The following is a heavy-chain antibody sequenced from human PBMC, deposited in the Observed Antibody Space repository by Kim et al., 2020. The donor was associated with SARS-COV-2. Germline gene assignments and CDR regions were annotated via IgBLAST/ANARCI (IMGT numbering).Heavy chain of an antibody. CDR3: TRTTTVVSLPDY. V-gene: IGHV3-49*04. CDR2: IRSKGHGGTT. D-gene: IGHD4-17*01. Sequence: GGSLRLSCRASGFNFGDYTMAWVRQAPGKGLEWVGFIRSKGHGGTTEYAASVKGRFSMSRDDSKRTAYLQMNSLQIEDTAIYYCTRTTTVVSLPDYWGQGTLVTVSS. J-gene: IGHJ4*02. CDR1: GFNFGDYT.